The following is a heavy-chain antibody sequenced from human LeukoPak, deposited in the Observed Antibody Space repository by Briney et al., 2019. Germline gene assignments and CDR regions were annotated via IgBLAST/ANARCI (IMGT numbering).Heavy chain of an antibody. CDR1: GGSISSSSYY. Sequence: PSETLSLTCTVSGGSISSSSYYWGWIRQPPGKGLEWIGSIYYSGSTYYNPSLKSRVTISVDTSKNQFSLKLSSVTAADTAVYYCVRVLWFGELSEAYYMDVWGKGTTVTVSS. CDR3: VRVLWFGELSEAYYMDV. CDR2: IYYSGST. V-gene: IGHV4-39*07. J-gene: IGHJ6*03. D-gene: IGHD3-10*01.